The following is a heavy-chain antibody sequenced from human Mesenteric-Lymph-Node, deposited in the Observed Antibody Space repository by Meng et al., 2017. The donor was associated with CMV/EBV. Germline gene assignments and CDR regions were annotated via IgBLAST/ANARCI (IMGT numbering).Heavy chain of an antibody. J-gene: IGHJ5*02. CDR1: GGSFSDYY. CDR3: ARGWGTTAAFDP. CDR2: INHSGST. D-gene: IGHD3-16*01. V-gene: IGHV4-34*01. Sequence: LTCASDGGSFSDYYWSWIRQPPGKGLEWIGDINHSGSTNYNPSIKSRVTISLDTSKNQFSLKLSSVTAADTAVFYCARGWGTTAAFDPWGQGTLVTVSS.